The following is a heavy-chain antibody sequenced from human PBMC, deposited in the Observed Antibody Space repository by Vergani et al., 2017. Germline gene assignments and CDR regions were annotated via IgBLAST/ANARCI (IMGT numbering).Heavy chain of an antibody. D-gene: IGHD6-19*01. CDR3: AKVGRSEVAGTFGAFDI. V-gene: IGHV3-23*04. CDR1: GFDFSIYS. J-gene: IGHJ3*02. CDR2: LSASDRRT. Sequence: EVQLVESGGGLVKPGESLRLSCAASGFDFSIYSMSWVRQAPGKGLEWVSTLSASDRRTHYADSVKGRFTISRDISKNTLFLHMNSLRPEDTAVYYCAKVGRSEVAGTFGAFDIWGQGTMVTVSS.